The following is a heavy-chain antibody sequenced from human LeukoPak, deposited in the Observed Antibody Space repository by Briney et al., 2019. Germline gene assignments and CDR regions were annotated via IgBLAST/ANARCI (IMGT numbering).Heavy chain of an antibody. Sequence: PGGSLRLSCAASGLTFSDYDMHWVRQATGKGLGWVSAIGTAGDTYYTGSVKGRFTISRENAKNSLYLQMNSLRAGDTAVYYCARVAKERVGGVYYFDYWGQGTLVTVSS. CDR1: GLTFSDYD. D-gene: IGHD1-1*01. J-gene: IGHJ4*02. V-gene: IGHV3-13*01. CDR2: IGTAGDT. CDR3: ARVAKERVGGVYYFDY.